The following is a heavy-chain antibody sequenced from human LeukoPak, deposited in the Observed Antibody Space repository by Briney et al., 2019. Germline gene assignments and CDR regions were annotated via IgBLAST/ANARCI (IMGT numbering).Heavy chain of an antibody. V-gene: IGHV1-8*03. D-gene: IGHD6-6*01. CDR1: GYTFTSYD. CDR2: MNPNSGNT. Sequence: GASVKVPFKASGYTFTSYDINWVRQATGQGLEWMGWMNPNSGNTGYAQKFQGRVTITRNTSISTAYMELSSLRSEDTAVYYCARKGSLVFDYWGQGTLVTVSS. J-gene: IGHJ4*02. CDR3: ARKGSLVFDY.